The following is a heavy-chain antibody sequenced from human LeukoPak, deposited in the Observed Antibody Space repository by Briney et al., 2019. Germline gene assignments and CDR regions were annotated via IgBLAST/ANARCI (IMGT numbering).Heavy chain of an antibody. Sequence: PGGSLRLSCAASGFTFSAYSMNWVRQAPGKGLEWVSSICSSSSYIYYADSVKGRFTISRDNAKNSLYLQMNSLRAEDRAVYYCARDPSGTRAFDIWGQGTMVTVSS. J-gene: IGHJ3*02. V-gene: IGHV3-21*01. CDR1: GFTFSAYS. CDR2: ICSSSSYI. D-gene: IGHD1-26*01. CDR3: ARDPSGTRAFDI.